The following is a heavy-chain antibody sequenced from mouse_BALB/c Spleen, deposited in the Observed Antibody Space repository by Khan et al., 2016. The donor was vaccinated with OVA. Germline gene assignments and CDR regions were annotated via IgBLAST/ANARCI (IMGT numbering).Heavy chain of an antibody. V-gene: IGHV1-7*01. CDR1: GYTFTTYW. CDR2: INPTSGYT. J-gene: IGHJ2*01. CDR3: TRDRIAY. Sequence: QIQLVQSGAELAKPGASVKMSCKASGYTFTTYWMYWVKQRPGQGLEWIGYINPTSGYTDYNEKFKDRATLSAAKSYSTAYMQLSSLTSEDSAVYYCTRDRIAYWGQGTLLTVAS. D-gene: IGHD2-14*01.